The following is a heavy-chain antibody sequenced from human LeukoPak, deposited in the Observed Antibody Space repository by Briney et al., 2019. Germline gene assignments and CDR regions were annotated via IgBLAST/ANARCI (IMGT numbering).Heavy chain of an antibody. CDR1: GYTFTSYD. J-gene: IGHJ4*02. CDR3: ARGLRSVVAGTPVSYYFDY. CDR2: MNPNSGNT. D-gene: IGHD6-19*01. Sequence: GASVKVSCKASGYTFTSYDINWVRQATGQGLEWMGWMNPNSGNTGYAQKFQGRVTMTRNTSISTAYMELSSLRSEDTAVYYCARGLRSVVAGTPVSYYFDYWGQGTLVTVSS. V-gene: IGHV1-8*02.